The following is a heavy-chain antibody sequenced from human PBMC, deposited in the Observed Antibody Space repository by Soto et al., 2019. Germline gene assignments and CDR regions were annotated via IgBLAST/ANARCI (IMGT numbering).Heavy chain of an antibody. CDR1: GGTFSPYT. CDR3: ARDLESSIPTWAFGGD. V-gene: IGHV1-69*08. CDR2: IIPMFDRT. J-gene: IGHJ4*02. D-gene: IGHD3-10*01. Sequence: QVQLVQSWAEVKKPGSSVKVSCKASGGTFSPYTITWVRQAPGQGLEWMGRIIPMFDRTNYALKFQDRVTVTADRSTSTADVELRSLRSESSSVYFCARDLESSIPTWAFGGDWGQGTLGTVSS.